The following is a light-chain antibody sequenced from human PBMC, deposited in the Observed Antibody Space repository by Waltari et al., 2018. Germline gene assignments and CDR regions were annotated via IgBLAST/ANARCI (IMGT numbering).Light chain of an antibody. CDR3: AAWDDRLSVWV. V-gene: IGLV1-47*01. Sequence: QSVLTQPPSASGTPGPRVTISCSGGRSTTGTDYVFSYQQFPGTAPKLLIYRIYQRPSGVPDLFSGSKSGTSASLAISGLRSEDEADYYCAAWDDRLSVWVFGGGTKLTVL. J-gene: IGLJ3*02. CDR1: RSTTGTDY. CDR2: RIY.